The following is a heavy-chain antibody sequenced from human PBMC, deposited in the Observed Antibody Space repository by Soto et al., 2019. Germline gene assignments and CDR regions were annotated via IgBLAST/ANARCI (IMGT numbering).Heavy chain of an antibody. Sequence: QVHLVQSGAEVKKPGASVKVSCKGSGYIYTTYGITWVRQAPGQGLEWMGWISAHNGNINYAQKLQGRVTVTRDTSTSTAYMELRNPRADDTAVYYCARGRYGDYWGQGALVTVSS. D-gene: IGHD1-1*01. J-gene: IGHJ4*02. V-gene: IGHV1-18*01. CDR1: GYIYTTYG. CDR2: ISAHNGNI. CDR3: ARGRYGDY.